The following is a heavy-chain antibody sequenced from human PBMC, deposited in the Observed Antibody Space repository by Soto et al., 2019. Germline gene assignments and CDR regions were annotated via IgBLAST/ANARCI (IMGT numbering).Heavy chain of an antibody. J-gene: IGHJ3*02. CDR1: GFTFSNYG. D-gene: IGHD6-25*01. CDR3: TKVFRSGFDNGPFDI. CDR2: IAYDGSSE. V-gene: IGHV3-30*18. Sequence: QVQLVESGGGVVQPGRSLRLSCAASGFTFSNYGMHWVRQAPGKGLEWVAGIAYDGSSEYYADSVKGRFTISRDTSKNTLYLEMNSLRAEDTAVYYCTKVFRSGFDNGPFDIWGQRTVVTVSS.